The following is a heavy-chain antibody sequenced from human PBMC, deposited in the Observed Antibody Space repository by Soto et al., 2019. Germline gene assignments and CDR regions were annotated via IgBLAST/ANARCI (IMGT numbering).Heavy chain of an antibody. CDR2: IIPIPGTA. V-gene: IGHV1-69*01. CDR1: GGTFGSYA. D-gene: IGHD2-2*01. J-gene: IGHJ6*02. Sequence: QVQLVQSGAEVKKPGSSVKVSCKASGGTFGSYAISWVRQAPGQGLEWMGGIIPIPGTANYAQKFQGRVTIDADESTSTAYMELSSLRSEDTAVYYCARSQGSSTSLEIYYYYYDGMDGWGQGTTVTVSS. CDR3: ARSQGSSTSLEIYYYYYDGMDG.